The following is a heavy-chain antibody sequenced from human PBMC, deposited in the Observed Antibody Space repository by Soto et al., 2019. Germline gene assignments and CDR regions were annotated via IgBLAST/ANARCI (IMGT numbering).Heavy chain of an antibody. J-gene: IGHJ4*02. CDR1: GFTFSSYG. Sequence: GGSLRLSCAASGFTFSSYGMHWVRQAPGKGLEWVAVIWYDGSNKYYADSMKGRFTISRDNSKNTLYLQMNSLRAEDTAVYYCARDAVAGPDYCGQGTLVTVSS. CDR3: ARDAVAGPDY. D-gene: IGHD6-19*01. V-gene: IGHV3-33*01. CDR2: IWYDGSNK.